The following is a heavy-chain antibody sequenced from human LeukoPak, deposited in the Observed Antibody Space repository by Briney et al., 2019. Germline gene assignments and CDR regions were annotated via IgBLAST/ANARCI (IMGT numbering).Heavy chain of an antibody. Sequence: PGGSLRLSCAASGFTVSSNYMSWVRQAPGKGLEWVSVIYSGGSTYYADSVKGRFTISRDNSKNMLYLQMNSLRAEDTAVYYCARQWELTFDYWGQGTLVTVSS. CDR1: GFTVSSNY. J-gene: IGHJ4*02. CDR3: ARQWELTFDY. V-gene: IGHV3-66*04. D-gene: IGHD1-26*01. CDR2: IYSGGST.